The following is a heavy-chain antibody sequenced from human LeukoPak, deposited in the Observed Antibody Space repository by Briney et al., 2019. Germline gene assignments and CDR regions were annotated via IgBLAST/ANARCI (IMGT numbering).Heavy chain of an antibody. CDR2: ISGSGGST. Sequence: GGSLRLSCAASGFTFSSYAMSWVRQAPGKGLEWVSAISGSGGSTYYADSVKGRFTISRDNSKNTLYLQMNRLRAEDTAVYYCAKDSSGWYKYYFDYWGQGTLVTVSS. D-gene: IGHD6-19*01. CDR1: GFTFSSYA. J-gene: IGHJ4*02. V-gene: IGHV3-23*01. CDR3: AKDSSGWYKYYFDY.